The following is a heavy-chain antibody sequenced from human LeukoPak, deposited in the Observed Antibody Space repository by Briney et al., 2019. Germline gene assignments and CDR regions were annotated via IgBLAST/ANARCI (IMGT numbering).Heavy chain of an antibody. J-gene: IGHJ4*02. CDR2: ISYDGSNK. CDR3: ASTPRYYDFWSGYSNFDY. Sequence: GGSLRLSCAASGFTFSSYGMHWVRQAPGKGLEWVAVISYDGSNKYYADSVKGRFTISRDNSKNTLYLQMNSLRAEDTAVYYCASTPRYYDFWSGYSNFDYWGQGTLVTVSS. D-gene: IGHD3-3*01. V-gene: IGHV3-30*03. CDR1: GFTFSSYG.